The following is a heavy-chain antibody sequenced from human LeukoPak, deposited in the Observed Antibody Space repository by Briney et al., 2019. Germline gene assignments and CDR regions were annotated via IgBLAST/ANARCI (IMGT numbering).Heavy chain of an antibody. J-gene: IGHJ1*01. D-gene: IGHD3-16*01. CDR1: GFTFTSHG. CDR2: FGHDGREM. CDR3: AKDLIGGWSCEH. Sequence: GGSLRLSCTVSGFTFTSHGMHWVGQAPGKGLEWVAYFGHDGREMYYADSVKGRFTISRDSSKTTVHLHMNSLKVEDTALYYCAKDLIGGWSCEHWGQGTLVTVSS. V-gene: IGHV3-30*02.